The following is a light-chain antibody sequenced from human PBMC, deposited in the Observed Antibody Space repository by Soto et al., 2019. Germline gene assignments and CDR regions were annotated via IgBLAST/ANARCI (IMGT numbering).Light chain of an antibody. CDR1: QGISSY. CDR3: RQYYSYPPT. J-gene: IGKJ1*01. CDR2: AAS. Sequence: AIRMTQSPSSLSASTGDRVTITCRASQGISSYLAWYQQKPGKAPKLLIYAASTLQSGVPSRFSGSGSGTDFTLTISCLQSEDFATYYCRQYYSYPPTFGQGTKVDI. V-gene: IGKV1-8*01.